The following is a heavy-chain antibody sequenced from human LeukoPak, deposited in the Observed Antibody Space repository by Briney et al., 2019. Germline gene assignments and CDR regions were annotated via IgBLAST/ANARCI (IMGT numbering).Heavy chain of an antibody. Sequence: GGSLRLSCAASGFTFSSYSMNWVRQAPGKGLEWVSSISSSSSYIYYADSVKGRFTISRDNAKNSLYLQMNSLRAEDTAVYYCAREASSGWLYYFDYWGQGTLVTVSS. D-gene: IGHD6-19*01. CDR1: GFTFSSYS. CDR2: ISSSSSYI. CDR3: AREASSGWLYYFDY. J-gene: IGHJ4*02. V-gene: IGHV3-21*01.